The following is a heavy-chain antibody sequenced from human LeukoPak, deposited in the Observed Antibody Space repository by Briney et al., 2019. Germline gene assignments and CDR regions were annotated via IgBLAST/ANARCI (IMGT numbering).Heavy chain of an antibody. V-gene: IGHV3-23*01. Sequence: GGSLRLSCAASGFTFSSYAMSWVRQAPGKGLEWGSAISCSGGSTYYADSVKGRFTISRDNSKNTLYLQMSSLRAEDSAVYYCARPVPYTSPLDTFDYCGQGTLTTVTS. CDR2: ISCSGGST. CDR1: GFTFSSYA. D-gene: IGHD3-16*01. J-gene: IGHJ4*02. CDR3: ARPVPYTSPLDTFDY.